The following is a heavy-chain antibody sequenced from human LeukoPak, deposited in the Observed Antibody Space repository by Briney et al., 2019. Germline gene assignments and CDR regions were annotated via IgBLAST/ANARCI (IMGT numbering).Heavy chain of an antibody. CDR1: GFTFSSYW. J-gene: IGHJ3*02. V-gene: IGHV3-7*01. Sequence: PGGSLRLSCAASGFTFSSYWMSWVRQAPGKGLEWVANIKQDGSEKYYYVDSVKGRFTISRDNAKNSLYLQMNSLRAEDTAVYYRARYYDGSTYQDAFDIWGQGTMVTVSS. D-gene: IGHD3-22*01. CDR3: ARYYDGSTYQDAFDI. CDR2: IKQDGSEK.